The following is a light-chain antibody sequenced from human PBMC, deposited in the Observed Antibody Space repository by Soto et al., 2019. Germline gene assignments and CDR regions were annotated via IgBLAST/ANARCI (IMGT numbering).Light chain of an antibody. V-gene: IGKV3-11*01. CDR2: DTS. Sequence: TVLTQSPATLALSPWERATLSCRASQSVSSFLAWYQQKPGQAPKLLIYDTSNRATGIPARFSGSGSGTDFTLTISRLEPEDFAVFFCQQYGTSEIIFGQGTRLETK. CDR1: QSVSSF. CDR3: QQYGTSEII. J-gene: IGKJ5*01.